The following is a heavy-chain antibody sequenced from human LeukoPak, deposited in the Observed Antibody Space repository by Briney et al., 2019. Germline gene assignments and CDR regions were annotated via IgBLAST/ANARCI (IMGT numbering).Heavy chain of an antibody. V-gene: IGHV3-64D*06. CDR3: VNQISGWVY. J-gene: IGHJ4*02. Sequence: GGSLRLSCSASGFTFSNFAMHWVRQAPGKGLEYVSGISRNGGSTYYADSVKGRFTISRGNSKNTLYLQMSSLRPEDTAVYYCVNQISGWVYWGQGTLVTVSS. CDR2: ISRNGGST. D-gene: IGHD6-19*01. CDR1: GFTFSNFA.